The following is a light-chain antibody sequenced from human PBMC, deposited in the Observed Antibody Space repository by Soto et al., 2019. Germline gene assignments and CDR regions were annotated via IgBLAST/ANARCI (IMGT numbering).Light chain of an antibody. CDR1: QSASSRY. CDR3: QQYGSSPWT. V-gene: IGKV3-20*01. Sequence: EIVLTQSPGTLSLSPGERATLSCRAGQSASSRYLAWYQQKPGQAPRLLIYGASSRATGIPDRFSGSGSGTDFTLTISRLEPEDFAVYYCQQYGSSPWTFGQGTEVEIK. CDR2: GAS. J-gene: IGKJ1*01.